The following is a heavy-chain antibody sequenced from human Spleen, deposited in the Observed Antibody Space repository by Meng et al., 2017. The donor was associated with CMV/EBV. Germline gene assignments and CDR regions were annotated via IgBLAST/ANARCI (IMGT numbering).Heavy chain of an antibody. CDR1: GYSFIDSG. J-gene: IGHJ5*02. D-gene: IGHD4-11*01. CDR2: VSVYNGNT. Sequence: CKASGYSFIDSGMSWVRQAPGQGPEWLGWVSVYNGNTVYAQSVRGRVTMTTDTSTSTAYMELRSLISDDTAVYYCDKTLRGSNFWFDPWGQGTLVTVSS. V-gene: IGHV1-18*01. CDR3: DKTLRGSNFWFDP.